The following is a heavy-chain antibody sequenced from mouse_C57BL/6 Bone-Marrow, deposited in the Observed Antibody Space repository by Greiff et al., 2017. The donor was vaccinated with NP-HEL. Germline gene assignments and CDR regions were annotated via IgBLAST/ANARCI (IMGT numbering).Heavy chain of an antibody. CDR1: GYSFTDYN. V-gene: IGHV1-39*01. D-gene: IGHD1-1*01. J-gene: IGHJ4*01. Sequence: VQLQQSGPELVKPGASVKISCKASGYSFTDYNMNWVKQSNGKSLEWIGVINPNYGTTSYNQKFKGKATLTVDQSSSTAYMQLNGLTSEDSAVYYCARLYYGRRALYYYAMDYWGQGTSVTVSS. CDR3: ARLYYGRRALYYYAMDY. CDR2: INPNYGTT.